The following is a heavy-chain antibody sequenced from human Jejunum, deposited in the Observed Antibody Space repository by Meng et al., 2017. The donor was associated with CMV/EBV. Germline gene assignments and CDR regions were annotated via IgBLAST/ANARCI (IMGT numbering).Heavy chain of an antibody. CDR2: INGDGSSI. D-gene: IGHD5-12*01. CDR3: ARKGYDFAAAFDV. CDR1: GFTFSTFW. V-gene: IGHV3-74*01. J-gene: IGHJ3*01. Sequence: ASGFTFSTFWMLWVRQIPGKGLVWVSRINGDGSSISSPDPLKGRFTISRDNAKNTLFLQMNSLRAEDTAIYYCARKGYDFAAAFDVWGQGAMVTVSS.